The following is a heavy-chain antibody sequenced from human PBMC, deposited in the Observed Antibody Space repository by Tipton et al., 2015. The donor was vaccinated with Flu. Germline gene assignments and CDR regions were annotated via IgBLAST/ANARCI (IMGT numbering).Heavy chain of an antibody. J-gene: IGHJ4*02. Sequence: LRLSCTVSGGSISSSSYYWGWIRQPPGKGLEWIGSIYYSGSTYYNPSLKSRVTISVDTSKNQFPLKLSSVTAADTAVYYCARFISIAAVADYWGQGTLVTVSS. V-gene: IGHV4-39*06. CDR3: ARFISIAAVADY. CDR1: GGSISSSSYY. CDR2: IYYSGST. D-gene: IGHD6-13*01.